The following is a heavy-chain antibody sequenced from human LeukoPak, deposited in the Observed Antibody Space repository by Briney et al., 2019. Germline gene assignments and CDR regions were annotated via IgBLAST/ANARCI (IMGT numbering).Heavy chain of an antibody. Sequence: GGSLRLSCAASGFTFSDYYMSWIRQAPEKGLEWVSYISSSSNYPNYADSVKGRFTISRDNAKNSLYLQMNSLTAEDTAVYYCARQGNNWFDPWGQGTLVTVSS. J-gene: IGHJ5*02. CDR3: ARQGNNWFDP. CDR2: ISSSSNYP. CDR1: GFTFSDYY. V-gene: IGHV3-11*06.